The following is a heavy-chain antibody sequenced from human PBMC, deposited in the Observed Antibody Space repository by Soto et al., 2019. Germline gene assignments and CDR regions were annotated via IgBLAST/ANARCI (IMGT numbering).Heavy chain of an antibody. V-gene: IGHV1-2*04. CDR3: ARAYCSSTSCPKRTYYGMDV. CDR2: INPNSGGT. J-gene: IGHJ6*02. CDR1: GYTFTGYY. Sequence: QVQLVQSGAEVKKPGASVKVSCKASGYTFTGYYMHWVRQAPGQGLEWMGWINPNSGGTNYAQKFQGWVTMTRDTTISPAYMELSRLRSDDTAVYYCARAYCSSTSCPKRTYYGMDVWGQGTTVTVSS. D-gene: IGHD2-2*01.